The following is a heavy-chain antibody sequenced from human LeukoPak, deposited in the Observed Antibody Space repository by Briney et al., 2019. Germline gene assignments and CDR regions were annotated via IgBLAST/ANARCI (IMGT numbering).Heavy chain of an antibody. J-gene: IGHJ4*02. CDR3: AKDSSDSWLPDY. Sequence: GGSLRLSCAVSGFTFAGHGMSWVRQAPGKGLEWVSGISERGDNTYYADSVKGRFTVSRDNSKNTLYLQMNSLRADDTAVYFCAKDSSDSWLPDYWGQGTLVTVSS. CDR1: GFTFAGHG. V-gene: IGHV3-23*01. D-gene: IGHD6-13*01. CDR2: ISERGDNT.